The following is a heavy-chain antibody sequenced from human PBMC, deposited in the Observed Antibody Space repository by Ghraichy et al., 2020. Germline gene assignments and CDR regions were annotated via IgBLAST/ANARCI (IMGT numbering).Heavy chain of an antibody. CDR3: ARPPTGEHDGFDI. Sequence: ASVKVSCKAYGYTFIGCYMHWVRQAPGQGLEWMGWINPNSGGTNYAQKFQGRVTMTRDTSISTAYMELSSLRSDDTAVYYCARPPTGEHDGFDIWGQGTMVTVSS. V-gene: IGHV1-2*02. CDR1: GYTFIGCY. CDR2: INPNSGGT. D-gene: IGHD7-27*01. J-gene: IGHJ3*02.